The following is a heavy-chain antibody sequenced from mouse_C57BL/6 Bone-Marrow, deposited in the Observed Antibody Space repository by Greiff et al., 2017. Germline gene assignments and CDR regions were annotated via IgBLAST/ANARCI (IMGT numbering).Heavy chain of an antibody. CDR2: SRNKANDYTT. J-gene: IGHJ4*01. V-gene: IGHV7-1*01. CDR1: GFTFSDFY. CDR3: ARDAAVVAHGAMDY. D-gene: IGHD1-1*01. Sequence: EVNVVESGGGLVQSGRSLRLSCATSGFTFSDFYMEWVRQAPGKGLEWIAASRNKANDYTTEYSASVKGRFIVSRDTSQSILYLLMNALRAEDTAFYYCARDAAVVAHGAMDYWGQGTSVTVSS.